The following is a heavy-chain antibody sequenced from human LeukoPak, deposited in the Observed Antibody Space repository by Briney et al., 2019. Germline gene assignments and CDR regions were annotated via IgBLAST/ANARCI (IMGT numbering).Heavy chain of an antibody. J-gene: IGHJ4*02. CDR3: TRGSEWEPLYYFDY. CDR1: RFTFSIYN. CDR2: ISSSSGYI. V-gene: IGHV3-21*01. Sequence: PGGSLRLSCAASRFTFSIYNMNWVRQTPGKGLEWVSLISSSSGYIYYTDSVKGRFTISRDNAKNSLYLQMNSLRAEDSAVYYCTRGSEWEPLYYFDYWGQGSLVTVSS. D-gene: IGHD1-26*01.